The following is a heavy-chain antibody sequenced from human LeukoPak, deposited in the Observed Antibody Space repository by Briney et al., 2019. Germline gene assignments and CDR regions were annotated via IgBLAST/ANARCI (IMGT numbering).Heavy chain of an antibody. CDR2: IYYSGST. CDR3: ARHKILNWFDP. V-gene: IGHV4-59*04. D-gene: IGHD2/OR15-2a*01. J-gene: IGHJ5*02. Sequence: SETLSLTCTVSGGSISSYYWSWIRQPPGKGLEWIGSIYYSGSTSYNPSLKSRVTMSVDTSKNQFSLKLSSVTAADTAVYYCARHKILNWFDPWGQGTLVTVSS. CDR1: GGSISSYY.